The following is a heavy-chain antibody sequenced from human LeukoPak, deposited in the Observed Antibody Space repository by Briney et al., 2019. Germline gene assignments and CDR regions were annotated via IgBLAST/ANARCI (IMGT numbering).Heavy chain of an antibody. V-gene: IGHV1-18*01. Sequence: ASVKVSCKASGYTFTSYGISWARQAPGQGLEWMGWISAYNGNTNYAQKLQGRVTMTTDTSTSTAYMELRSLRSDDTAVYYCARDQYRSSTSCSTMPFDYWGQGTLVTVSS. D-gene: IGHD2-2*01. CDR2: ISAYNGNT. J-gene: IGHJ4*02. CDR1: GYTFTSYG. CDR3: ARDQYRSSTSCSTMPFDY.